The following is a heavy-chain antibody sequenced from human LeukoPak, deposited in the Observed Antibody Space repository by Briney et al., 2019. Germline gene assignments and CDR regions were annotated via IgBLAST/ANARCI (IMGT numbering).Heavy chain of an antibody. Sequence: GGSLRLSCSASGFTFSSYAMHWVRQAPGKGLEYVSAISSNGGSTYYADSVKGRFTISRDNSKNTLYLQMSSLRAEDTAVYYYVKDRGITMVRGVLDYWGQGTLVTVSS. J-gene: IGHJ4*02. CDR1: GFTFSSYA. V-gene: IGHV3-64D*06. D-gene: IGHD3-10*01. CDR3: VKDRGITMVRGVLDY. CDR2: ISSNGGST.